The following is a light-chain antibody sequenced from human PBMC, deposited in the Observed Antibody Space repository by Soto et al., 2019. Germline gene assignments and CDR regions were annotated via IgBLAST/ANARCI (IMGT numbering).Light chain of an antibody. Sequence: DFVLTQSPDSLAVSLGERATINCKSSQSVLSSSNNQNYLAWYQQKPGQPPKLLISWASTREPGVPDRFSGSGSGTDFTLTISSLQAEDVAVYYCQQYYGAPLTFGQGTKVEIK. J-gene: IGKJ1*01. CDR3: QQYYGAPLT. CDR1: QSVLSSSNNQNY. V-gene: IGKV4-1*01. CDR2: WAS.